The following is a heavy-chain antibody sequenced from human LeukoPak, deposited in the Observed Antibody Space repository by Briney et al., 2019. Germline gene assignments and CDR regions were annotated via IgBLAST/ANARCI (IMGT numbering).Heavy chain of an antibody. D-gene: IGHD3-10*01. CDR1: GGTFSSYA. V-gene: IGHV1-69*04. CDR2: IIPILGIA. CDR3: ARATLTYYYGSGTHALGY. Sequence: SVKVSCKASGGTFSSYAISWVRQAPGQGLEWMGRIIPILGIANYAQKFQGRVTITADKPTSTAYMELSSLRSEDTAVYYCARATLTYYYGSGTHALGYWGQGTLVTVSS. J-gene: IGHJ4*02.